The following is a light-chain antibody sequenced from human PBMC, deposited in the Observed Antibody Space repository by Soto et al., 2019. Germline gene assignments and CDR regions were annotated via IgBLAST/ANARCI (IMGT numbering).Light chain of an antibody. Sequence: IVMTQSPLSLPVTPGEPASTSCRSSQSLLYSNGYNYLDWYLQRPGQSPQLLIYLASNRAPGVHDRFSGSGSGTDFTLKISRVEAEDVGVYYCMQGLQDLTFGQGTRLEIK. CDR1: QSLLYSNGYNY. CDR2: LAS. V-gene: IGKV2-28*01. CDR3: MQGLQDLT. J-gene: IGKJ5*01.